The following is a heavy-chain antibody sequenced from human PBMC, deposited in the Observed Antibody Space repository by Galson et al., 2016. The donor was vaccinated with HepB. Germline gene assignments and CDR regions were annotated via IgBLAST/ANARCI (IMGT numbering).Heavy chain of an antibody. Sequence: SLRLSCAASGFAFTTYWMSWVRQAPGKRLEWVANIKQDGGEKYYVDSVRDRFTVSRDDAKNSVFLQMNSLRDEDTAVYYCARSRSGHFDFWGRGTLVTVSS. CDR3: ARSRSGHFDF. CDR1: GFAFTTYW. V-gene: IGHV3-7*04. CDR2: IKQDGGEK. D-gene: IGHD6-19*01. J-gene: IGHJ4*02.